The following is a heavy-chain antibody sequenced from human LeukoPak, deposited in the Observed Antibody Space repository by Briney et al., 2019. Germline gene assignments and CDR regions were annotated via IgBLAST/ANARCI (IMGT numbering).Heavy chain of an antibody. V-gene: IGHV5-51*01. J-gene: IGHJ2*01. CDR3: ARQEGTYYYDSPWYFDL. CDR2: IYPGDSDT. CDR1: GYSFTSYW. D-gene: IGHD3-22*01. Sequence: GESLKISCKGSGYSFTSYWIGWVRQMPGKGLEWMGIIYPGDSDTRYSPSFQGQVTISADKSISTAYLQWSSLKASDTAMYYCARQEGTYYYDSPWYFDLWGRGTLVTVSS.